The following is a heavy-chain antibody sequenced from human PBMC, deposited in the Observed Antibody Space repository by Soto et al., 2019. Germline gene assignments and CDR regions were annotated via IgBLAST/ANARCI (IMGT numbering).Heavy chain of an antibody. CDR2: IYYSGST. CDR1: GGSISSGDYY. J-gene: IGHJ5*02. CDR3: ARAMMVTQNWFDP. D-gene: IGHD2-21*02. Sequence: QVQLQESGPGLVKPSQTLCLTCTVSGGSISSGDYYWSWIRQPPGKGLEWIGYIYYSGSTYYNPSLKSRVTISVDTSKNQFSLKLSSVTAADTAVYYCARAMMVTQNWFDPWGQGTLVTVSS. V-gene: IGHV4-30-4*01.